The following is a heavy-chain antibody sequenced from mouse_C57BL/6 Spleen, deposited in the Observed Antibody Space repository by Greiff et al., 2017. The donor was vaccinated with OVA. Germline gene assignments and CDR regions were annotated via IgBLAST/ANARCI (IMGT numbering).Heavy chain of an antibody. J-gene: IGHJ4*01. Sequence: QVQLQQSGPGLVQPSQSLSITCTVSGFSLTSYGVHWVRQSPGKGLEWLGVIWSGGSTDYNAAFISRLSISKDNSKSQVFFKMNSLQADDTAIYYCARCLGTTGFYYAMDYWGQGTSVTVSS. D-gene: IGHD2-14*01. CDR3: ARCLGTTGFYYAMDY. CDR2: IWSGGST. V-gene: IGHV2-2*01. CDR1: GFSLTSYG.